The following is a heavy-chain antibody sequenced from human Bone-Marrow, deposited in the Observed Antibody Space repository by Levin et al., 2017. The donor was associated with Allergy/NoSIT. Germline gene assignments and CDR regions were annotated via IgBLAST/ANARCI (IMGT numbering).Heavy chain of an antibody. V-gene: IGHV1-2*02. J-gene: IGHJ4*02. Sequence: ASVKVSCKASGYTFTGYYMHWVRQAPGQGLEWMGWINPNSGGTNYAQKVQGRVTMTRDTSISTAYMELSSLRSDDTAVYYCARRGSTSDSNLDYWGQGTLVTVSS. CDR1: GYTFTGYY. D-gene: IGHD4-11*01. CDR2: INPNSGGT. CDR3: ARRGSTSDSNLDY.